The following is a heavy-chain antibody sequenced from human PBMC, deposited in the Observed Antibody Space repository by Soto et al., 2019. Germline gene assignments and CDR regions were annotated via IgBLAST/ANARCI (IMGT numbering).Heavy chain of an antibody. CDR2: ISSRSDI. D-gene: IGHD2-21*02. Sequence: PGGRLRLSCVASGLTFSTYSINWVRQAPGKGLAWVSSISSRSDIYYADSVKGRFTIFRDNAKISVSLQMNSLRAEETTVYYCARAYTARPFAYGLDVWGQGTTITVSS. J-gene: IGHJ6*02. CDR1: GLTFSTYS. CDR3: ARAYTARPFAYGLDV. V-gene: IGHV3-21*01.